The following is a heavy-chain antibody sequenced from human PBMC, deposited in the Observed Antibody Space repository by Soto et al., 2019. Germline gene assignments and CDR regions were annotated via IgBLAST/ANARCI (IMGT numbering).Heavy chain of an antibody. Sequence: SETLSLTCTVSGGSISSGEYYWNWIRQHPGKGPEWIGYVYYSGSTYYKPSLKSRMSISLDKSKNQFSLKLNSMTAADTAVYYCATGIVTALDYWGQGTLVTVSS. CDR3: ATGIVTALDY. CDR1: GGSISSGEYY. D-gene: IGHD2-21*02. CDR2: VYYSGST. J-gene: IGHJ4*02. V-gene: IGHV4-31*02.